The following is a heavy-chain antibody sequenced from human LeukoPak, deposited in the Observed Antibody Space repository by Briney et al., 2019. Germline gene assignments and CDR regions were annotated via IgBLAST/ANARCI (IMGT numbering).Heavy chain of an antibody. D-gene: IGHD3-22*01. CDR2: ISAYNGNT. Sequence: ASVKVSCKASGYTFTSYGISWVRQAPGQGLEWMGWISAYNGNTNYAQKLQGRVTMTTDTSTSTAYMELRSLRSNDTAVYYCARDGPHPHYYDSSGNDAFDIWGQGTMVTVSS. CDR1: GYTFTSYG. J-gene: IGHJ3*02. CDR3: ARDGPHPHYYDSSGNDAFDI. V-gene: IGHV1-18*01.